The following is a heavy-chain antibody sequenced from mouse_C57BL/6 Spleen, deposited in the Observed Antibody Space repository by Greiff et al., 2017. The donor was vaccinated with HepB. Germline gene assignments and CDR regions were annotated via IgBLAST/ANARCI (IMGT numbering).Heavy chain of an antibody. V-gene: IGHV1-26*01. Sequence: VQLQQSGPELVKPGASVKISCKASGYTFTDYYMNWVKQSHGRSLEWIGDINPNNGGTSYNQKFKGKATLTVDKSSSTAYMELRSLTSEDSAVYYCARVGDGAMDYWGQGTSVTVSS. CDR2: INPNNGGT. J-gene: IGHJ4*01. D-gene: IGHD2-3*01. CDR3: ARVGDGAMDY. CDR1: GYTFTDYY.